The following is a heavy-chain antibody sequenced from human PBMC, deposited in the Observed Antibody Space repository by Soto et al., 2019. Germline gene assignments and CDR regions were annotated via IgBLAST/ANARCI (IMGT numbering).Heavy chain of an antibody. CDR2: IIPIFGTA. Sequence: VYCRAAGGTFRSYAISWVRQAPGQGLEWMGGIIPIFGTANYAQKFQGRVTITADESTSTAYMELSSLRSEDTAVYYCAGAGVFDGMDVWGQGTTVSVSS. CDR1: GGTFRSYA. J-gene: IGHJ6*02. V-gene: IGHV1-69*01. D-gene: IGHD3-10*01. CDR3: AGAGVFDGMDV.